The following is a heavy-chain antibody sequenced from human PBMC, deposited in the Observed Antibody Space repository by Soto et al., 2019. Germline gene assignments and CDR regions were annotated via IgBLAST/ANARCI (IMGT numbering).Heavy chain of an antibody. CDR3: ARVRDWFDP. J-gene: IGHJ5*02. V-gene: IGHV4-34*01. Sequence: PSEPLSPTFSVYGGSFSGYYWNWIRQPPGKGLEWSGEIDHILYTNCNPSLKSRITISVDTSKNQFSLRLTSVTAAVTAVYYGARVRDWFDPWGQGTLVTVSS. CDR2: IDHILYT. CDR1: GGSFSGYY. D-gene: IGHD3-3*01.